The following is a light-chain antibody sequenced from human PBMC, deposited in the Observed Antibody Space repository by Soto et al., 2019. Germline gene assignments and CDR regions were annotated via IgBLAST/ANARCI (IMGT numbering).Light chain of an antibody. J-gene: IGKJ5*01. CDR3: QQYGSSPFIT. CDR2: GAC. V-gene: IGKV3-20*01. CDR1: QSVSSSY. Sequence: EIVLTQSPGTLSLSPGERATLSCRASQSVSSSYLAWYQQKPGQPPSLLIYGACSRATGIPDRFSGSGSGTDFTLTISRLAPEDFAVYYCQQYGSSPFITFGQGTRLEIK.